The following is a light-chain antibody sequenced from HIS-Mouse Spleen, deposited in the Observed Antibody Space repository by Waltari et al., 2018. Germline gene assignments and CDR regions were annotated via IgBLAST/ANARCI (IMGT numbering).Light chain of an antibody. CDR2: EGS. CDR3: CSYAGSSTWV. J-gene: IGLJ3*02. V-gene: IGLV2-23*01. CDR1: SSYVGSYHL. Sequence: QSALTQPASVSGSPGQSITISCTGTSSYVGSYHLVSWYQQHPGKAPKLMIYEGSKRPSGVSNRFSGSKSGNTASLTISGLQAEDEADHYCCSYAGSSTWVFGGGTKLTVL.